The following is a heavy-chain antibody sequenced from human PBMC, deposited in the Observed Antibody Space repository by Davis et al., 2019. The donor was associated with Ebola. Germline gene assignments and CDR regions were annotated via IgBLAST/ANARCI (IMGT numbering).Heavy chain of an antibody. CDR3: ARVYDFWSGYYGDDAFDI. Sequence: AASVKVSCKASGYTFTGYYMHWVRQAPGQGLEWMGWINPNSGGTNYAQKFQGWVTMTRDTSISTAYMELSRLRSDDTAVYYCARVYDFWSGYYGDDAFDIWGQGTMVTVSS. CDR2: INPNSGGT. J-gene: IGHJ3*02. V-gene: IGHV1-2*04. CDR1: GYTFTGYY. D-gene: IGHD3-3*01.